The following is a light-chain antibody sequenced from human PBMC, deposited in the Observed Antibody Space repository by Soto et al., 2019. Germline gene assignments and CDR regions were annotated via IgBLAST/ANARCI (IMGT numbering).Light chain of an antibody. Sequence: DIVMTQSPLSLPVTPGEPASISCRSSQSLLHSNGYNSLDWYLQKPGQSPQLLLDLGSNRASGVHARFSGSGSGTDFTLKISRVDAEDVGFYYVMQALQTPLTFGGGTKFDIK. J-gene: IGKJ4*01. CDR2: LGS. V-gene: IGKV2-28*01. CDR3: MQALQTPLT. CDR1: QSLLHSNGYNS.